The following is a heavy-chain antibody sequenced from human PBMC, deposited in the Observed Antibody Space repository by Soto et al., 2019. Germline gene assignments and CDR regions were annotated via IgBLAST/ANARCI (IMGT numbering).Heavy chain of an antibody. V-gene: IGHV3-30*18. Sequence: QVQLVQSGGGVVQPGRSLRLSCAASGFTFSSYVTHWVRQAPGKGLEWVAVISHDGSKKYYADSVKGRFTISRDNSKNTLYLQMNSLRAEDTAVYYCAKGGPHCVSTTCYLLVAFDVWGQGTMVTVSS. D-gene: IGHD2-2*01. J-gene: IGHJ3*01. CDR3: AKGGPHCVSTTCYLLVAFDV. CDR2: ISHDGSKK. CDR1: GFTFSSYV.